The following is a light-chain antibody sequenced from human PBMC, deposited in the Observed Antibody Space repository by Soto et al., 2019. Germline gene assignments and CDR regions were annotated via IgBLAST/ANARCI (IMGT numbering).Light chain of an antibody. V-gene: IGLV2-11*01. J-gene: IGLJ1*01. CDR3: FSSAGSYTYV. CDR1: SSDVVVYNNY. Sequence: QSALTQPRSVSGPPGQSGTISCTITSSDVVVYNNYVAWYQHHPCKASKLMIYDVSKRPSGVPDRFSGYKSGTTASLTISGLQAEDEADYYCFSSAGSYTYVFATGTKVTVL. CDR2: DVS.